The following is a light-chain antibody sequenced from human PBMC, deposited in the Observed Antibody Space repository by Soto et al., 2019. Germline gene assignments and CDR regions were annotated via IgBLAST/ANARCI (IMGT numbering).Light chain of an antibody. J-gene: IGLJ2*01. CDR2: EDT. Sequence: QSALTQPPSASGSPGQSVTISCIGTSSNVGTYNLVSWYQHSPGKAPKLIIYEDTKRPSGVSDRFSGSKSGNSASLTISGLQAEDEADYYCCSYAGGNVVFGGGTKLTVL. CDR3: CSYAGGNVV. V-gene: IGLV2-23*01. CDR1: SSNVGTYNL.